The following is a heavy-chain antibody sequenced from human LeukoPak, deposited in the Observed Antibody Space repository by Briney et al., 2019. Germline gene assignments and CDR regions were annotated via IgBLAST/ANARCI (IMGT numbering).Heavy chain of an antibody. J-gene: IGHJ5*02. CDR1: GFTFSSYG. D-gene: IGHD6-13*01. V-gene: IGHV3-30*02. CDR3: AKDEGWQQLADH. CDR2: IRYDGSNK. Sequence: GGSLRLSCAASGFTFSSYGMHWVRQAPGKGLEWVAFIRYDGSNKYYADSVKGRFTISRDSSKNTLYLQMNSLRAEDTAVYYCAKDEGWQQLADHWGQGTLVTVSS.